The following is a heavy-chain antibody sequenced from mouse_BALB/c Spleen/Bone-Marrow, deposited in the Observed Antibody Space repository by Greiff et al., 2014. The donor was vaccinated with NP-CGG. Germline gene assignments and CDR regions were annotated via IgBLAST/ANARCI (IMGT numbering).Heavy chain of an antibody. CDR2: ISTYSGNT. D-gene: IGHD1-1*01. CDR1: GYTFTDYA. CDR3: ARGGYGSSYDWFAY. J-gene: IGHJ3*01. V-gene: IGHV1-67*01. Sequence: VQGVESGPELVRPGVSVKISCKGSGYTFTDYAMHWVKQSHAKSLEWIGVISTYSGNTNYNQKFKGKATMTVDKSSSTAYMELARLTSGDSAIYYCARGGYGSSYDWFAYWGQGTLVTVSA.